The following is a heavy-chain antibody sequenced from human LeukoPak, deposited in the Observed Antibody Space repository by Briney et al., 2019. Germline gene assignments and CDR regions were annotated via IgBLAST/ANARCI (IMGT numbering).Heavy chain of an antibody. D-gene: IGHD3-3*01. J-gene: IGHJ5*02. CDR1: GGSISNTGYY. V-gene: IGHV4-39*07. CDR3: ARAVGYDFWSGYRRGRWFDP. CDR2: FYYSGST. Sequence: PSETLSLTCAVSGGSISNTGYYWGWIRQPPGKGLEWIGSFYYSGSTYYNPSLKSRVTMSADTSKNQFSLKLSSVTAADTAVYYCARAVGYDFWSGYRRGRWFDPWGQGTLVTVSS.